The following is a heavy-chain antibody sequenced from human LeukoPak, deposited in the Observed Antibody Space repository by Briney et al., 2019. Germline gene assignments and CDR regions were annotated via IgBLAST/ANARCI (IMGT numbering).Heavy chain of an antibody. CDR1: GYTFTDYY. J-gene: IGHJ4*02. CDR3: ATVPTVPTYYDFWSGYYDY. CDR2: VAPEDGET. D-gene: IGHD3-3*01. Sequence: ASVKISCKVSGYTFTDYYMHWVQQAPGKGLEWMGLVAPEDGETIYAEKFKGRVTITADTSTDTAYMELSSLRSEDTAVYYCATVPTVPTYYDFWSGYYDYWGQGTLVTVSS. V-gene: IGHV1-69-2*01.